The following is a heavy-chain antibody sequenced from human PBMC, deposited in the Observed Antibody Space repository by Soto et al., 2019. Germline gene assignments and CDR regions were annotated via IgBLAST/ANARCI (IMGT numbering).Heavy chain of an antibody. Sequence: QITLKESGPTLVQSTQTLTLTCTFSGFSLTDTGATVGWNRQAPGKGLEWLALIYWYDDKRYNPSLKNRLTIAKDTSRNQVILTLSNVGPVDTATYYCAHSHFEILTGPFDSWGPGTLVTVSP. CDR1: GFSLTDTGAT. J-gene: IGHJ5*01. V-gene: IGHV2-5*01. D-gene: IGHD3-9*01. CDR3: AHSHFEILTGPFDS. CDR2: IYWYDDK.